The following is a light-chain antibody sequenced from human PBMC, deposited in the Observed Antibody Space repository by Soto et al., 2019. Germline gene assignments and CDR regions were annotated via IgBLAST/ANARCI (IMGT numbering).Light chain of an antibody. CDR3: QQSYSSPPT. J-gene: IGKJ1*01. CDR2: VAT. CDR1: QSINTY. Sequence: DIQMTQSPSSLSASVGDRVTITCRASQSINTYLNWYQQKPGKAPKLLMYVATSLQSGVPSRFSGSISGTDFTLTISSLQPEDFATYDCQQSYSSPPTLGQGTKVDIK. V-gene: IGKV1-39*01.